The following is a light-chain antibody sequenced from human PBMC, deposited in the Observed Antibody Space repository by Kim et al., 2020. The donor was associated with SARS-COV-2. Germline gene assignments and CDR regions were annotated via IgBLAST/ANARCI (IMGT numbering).Light chain of an antibody. Sequence: PGKSVTISCIGTSSDVGGYKYVSWYQKHPDRAPKLIIYDVTERPSGVPDRFSGSKSGNTASLTISGLQAEDEADYHCCSYAGTSTLFGGGTQLTVL. CDR1: SSDVGGYKY. V-gene: IGLV2-11*01. CDR2: DVT. CDR3: CSYAGTSTL. J-gene: IGLJ2*01.